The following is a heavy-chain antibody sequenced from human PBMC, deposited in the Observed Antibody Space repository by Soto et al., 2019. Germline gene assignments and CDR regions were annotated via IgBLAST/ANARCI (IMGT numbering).Heavy chain of an antibody. Sequence: GGSLRLSCAASGFTFSSYAMHWVRQAPGKGLEYVSAISSNGGSTYYANSVKGRFTISRDNSKNTPYLQMGSLRAEDMAVYYCARGRQQLVFGAFDIWGQGTMVTVSS. V-gene: IGHV3-64*01. CDR3: ARGRQQLVFGAFDI. D-gene: IGHD6-13*01. J-gene: IGHJ3*02. CDR2: ISSNGGST. CDR1: GFTFSSYA.